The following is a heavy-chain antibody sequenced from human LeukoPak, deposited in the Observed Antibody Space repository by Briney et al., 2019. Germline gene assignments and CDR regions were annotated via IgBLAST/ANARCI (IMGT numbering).Heavy chain of an antibody. J-gene: IGHJ3*02. CDR3: ARVHVYGDYKTSYAFDI. D-gene: IGHD4-17*01. V-gene: IGHV4-31*03. CDR1: GGSISSGGYY. CDR2: IYYSGST. Sequence: SENLSLTCTVSGGSISSGGYYWSWIRQHPGKGLEWIGYIYYSGSTYYNPSLKSRVTISVDTSKNQFSLKLSSVTAADTAVYYCARVHVYGDYKTSYAFDIWGQGTMVTVSS.